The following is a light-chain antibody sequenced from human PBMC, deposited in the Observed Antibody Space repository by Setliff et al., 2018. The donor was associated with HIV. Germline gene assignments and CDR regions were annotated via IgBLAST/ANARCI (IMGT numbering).Light chain of an antibody. CDR3: SSFGSSNTHV. CDR1: SSDVGDYDF. Sequence: QSVLTQPASVSGSPGQSITISCTGTSSDVGDYDFVSWFQQHPGKAPKLMIYEVTNRPSGVSYRFSGSKSGNTASLTISGLQAEDEADYYCSSFGSSNTHVFGTGTKVTVL. V-gene: IGLV2-14*01. J-gene: IGLJ1*01. CDR2: EVT.